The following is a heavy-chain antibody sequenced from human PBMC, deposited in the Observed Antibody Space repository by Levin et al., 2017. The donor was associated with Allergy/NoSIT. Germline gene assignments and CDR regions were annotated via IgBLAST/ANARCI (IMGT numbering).Heavy chain of an antibody. CDR3: VRGVDV. V-gene: IGHV4-38-2*01. CDR1: GYSISSGFH. D-gene: IGHD3-10*01. Sequence: NPGGSLRLSCAVSGYSISSGFHWGWIRQPPGRGLEWIGNVYYTGGISYNPSLKSRVTILVDKSKNQFSLELSSVTATDTAVYYCVRGVDVWGQGTTVTVSS. CDR2: VYYTGGI. J-gene: IGHJ6*02.